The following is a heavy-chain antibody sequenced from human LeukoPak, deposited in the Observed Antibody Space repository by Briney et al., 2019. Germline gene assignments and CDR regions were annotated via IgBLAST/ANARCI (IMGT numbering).Heavy chain of an antibody. J-gene: IGHJ5*02. D-gene: IGHD6-19*01. V-gene: IGHV4-34*01. Sequence: SETLSLTCAVYGGSFSGYYWSWIRQPPGKGLEWIGEINHSGSTNYNPSLKSRVTISVDTSKNQFSLKLSSVTAADTAVYYCAGFGGWRYNWFDPWGQGTLVTVSS. CDR3: AGFGGWRYNWFDP. CDR1: GGSFSGYY. CDR2: INHSGST.